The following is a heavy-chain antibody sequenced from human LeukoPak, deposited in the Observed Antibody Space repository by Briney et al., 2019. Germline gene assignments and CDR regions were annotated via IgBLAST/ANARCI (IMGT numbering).Heavy chain of an antibody. D-gene: IGHD3-3*01. Sequence: PGGSLRLSCAASGFTFSSYSMNWVRQAPGKGLEWVSSISSSSSYIYYADSMKGRFTISRDNAKNSLYLQMNSLRAEDTAVYYCASLEWLSTNFDYWGQGTLVTVSS. CDR1: GFTFSSYS. V-gene: IGHV3-21*01. CDR3: ASLEWLSTNFDY. J-gene: IGHJ4*02. CDR2: ISSSSSYI.